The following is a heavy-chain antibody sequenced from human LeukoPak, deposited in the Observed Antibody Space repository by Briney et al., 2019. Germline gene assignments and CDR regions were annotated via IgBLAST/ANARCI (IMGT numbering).Heavy chain of an antibody. Sequence: GRSLRLSCAASGFTFSSYGMHWVRQAPGKGLEWVAVISYDGSNKYYADSVKGRFTISRDNSKNTLYLQMNSLRAEDTAVYYCARDLDSGWGFDYWGQGTLVTVSS. J-gene: IGHJ4*02. V-gene: IGHV3-30*03. CDR2: ISYDGSNK. CDR1: GFTFSSYG. CDR3: ARDLDSGWGFDY. D-gene: IGHD6-19*01.